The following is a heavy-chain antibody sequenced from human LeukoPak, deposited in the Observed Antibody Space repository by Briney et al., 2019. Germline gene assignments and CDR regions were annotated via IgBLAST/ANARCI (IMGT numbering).Heavy chain of an antibody. V-gene: IGHV3-21*01. J-gene: IGHJ4*02. CDR2: ISSSSSYI. CDR1: GFTFSSCS. D-gene: IGHD2-2*01. Sequence: KTGGSLRLSCAASGFTFSSCSMNWVRQAPGKGLEWVSSISSSSSYIYYADLVKGRFTISRDNAKNSLYLQMNSLRAEDTAVYYCARDRCSSTSCYVTYWGQGTLVTVSS. CDR3: ARDRCSSTSCYVTY.